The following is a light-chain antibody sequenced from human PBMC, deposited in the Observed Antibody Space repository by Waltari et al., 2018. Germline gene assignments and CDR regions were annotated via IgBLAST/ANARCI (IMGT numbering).Light chain of an antibody. V-gene: IGLV3-21*04. Sequence: SYVLTQPPSVSVAPGKTARVICGGNDIGSQTVHWYQQKPGQAPVVVISYDRYRPSGIPERFAGSNSGDTATLTIRRVEAGDEADYYCQVWDSSNDHPVVFGGGTKLTVL. CDR2: YDR. J-gene: IGLJ2*01. CDR1: DIGSQT. CDR3: QVWDSSNDHPVV.